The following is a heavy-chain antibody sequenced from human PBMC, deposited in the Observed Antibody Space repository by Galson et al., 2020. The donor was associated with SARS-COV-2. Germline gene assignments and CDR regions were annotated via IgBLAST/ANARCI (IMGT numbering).Heavy chain of an antibody. Sequence: GGTLRLSCEASGFSFSDHYMDWVRKAPGKGLEWNGRARNKANSHTTENDASVRGRFTISRDDSQNSLYLQMNSLRTEDTAVYYVARRMTTSDVFDLWGQGTLVTVSS. D-gene: IGHD4-4*01. J-gene: IGHJ4*02. CDR1: GFSFSDHY. CDR3: ARRMTTSDVFDL. V-gene: IGHV3-72*01. CDR2: ARNKANSHTT.